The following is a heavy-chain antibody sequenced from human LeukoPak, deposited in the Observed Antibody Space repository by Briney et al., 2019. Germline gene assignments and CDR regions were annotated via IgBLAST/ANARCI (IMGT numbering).Heavy chain of an antibody. D-gene: IGHD6-19*01. CDR2: IYYSGST. V-gene: IGHV4-59*08. CDR3: ARLPGYSSPHFDY. Sequence: PSETLSLTCTVSGGSISSYYWSWIRQPPGKGLEWIGYIYYSGSTNYNPSLKSRVTISVDTSKNQFSLKLSSVTAADTAVYYCARLPGYSSPHFDYWGLGTLVTVSS. CDR1: GGSISSYY. J-gene: IGHJ4*02.